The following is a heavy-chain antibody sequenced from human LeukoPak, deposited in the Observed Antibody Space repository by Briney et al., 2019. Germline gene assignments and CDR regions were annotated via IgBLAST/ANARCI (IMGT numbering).Heavy chain of an antibody. Sequence: GGSLRLSCAASGFTFSSYSMNWVRQAPGKGLEWVAVISYDGSNKYYADSVKGRFTISRDNSKNTLYLQMNSLRAEDTAVYYCARDPRITMVRYVFDYWSQGTLVTVSS. J-gene: IGHJ4*02. CDR1: GFTFSSYS. D-gene: IGHD3-10*01. V-gene: IGHV3-30*03. CDR3: ARDPRITMVRYVFDY. CDR2: ISYDGSNK.